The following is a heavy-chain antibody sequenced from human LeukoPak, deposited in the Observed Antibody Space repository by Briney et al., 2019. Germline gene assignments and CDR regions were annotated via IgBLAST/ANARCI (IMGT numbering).Heavy chain of an antibody. CDR2: MIHSGIS. CDR1: GGAFSGYY. J-gene: IGHJ4*02. V-gene: IGHV4-34*01. CDR3: ARGNIVATILGGLHGTTAFDF. D-gene: IGHD5-12*01. Sequence: SETLSLPCGVSGGAFSGYYWSWIRQAPGKGLEWIGEMIHSGISNYNPSLRTRVTISGDTSKNQFSLKLNSLTAAYTAVYYCARGNIVATILGGLHGTTAFDFWGQGILVTVSS.